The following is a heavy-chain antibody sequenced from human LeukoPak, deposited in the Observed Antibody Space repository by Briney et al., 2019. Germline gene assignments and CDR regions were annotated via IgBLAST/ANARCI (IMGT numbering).Heavy chain of an antibody. Sequence: PGGSLRLSCAASGFTISSYDMHWVRQVTGKGLEWVSGIGLAGDTYYLGSVKGRFTISRENAKNSLYLQMNSLRAGDTAVYYCARDSQYRVFDIWGQGTMVIVSS. J-gene: IGHJ3*02. D-gene: IGHD3-16*02. CDR3: ARDSQYRVFDI. CDR1: GFTISSYD. CDR2: IGLAGDT. V-gene: IGHV3-13*04.